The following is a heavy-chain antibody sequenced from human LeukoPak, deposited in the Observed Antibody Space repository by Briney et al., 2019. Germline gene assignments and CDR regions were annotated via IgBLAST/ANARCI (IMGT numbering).Heavy chain of an antibody. CDR1: GYTFTSYD. D-gene: IGHD3-9*01. CDR2: MNPNSGNT. V-gene: IGHV1-8*01. J-gene: IGHJ5*02. Sequence: ASVKVSCTASGYTFTSYDINWVRQATGQGLEWMGWMNPNSGNTGYAQKFQGRVTMTRNTSISTAYMELSSLRSEDTAVYYCARGGLRYFESLRHNWFDPWAREPWSPSPQ. CDR3: ARGGLRYFESLRHNWFDP.